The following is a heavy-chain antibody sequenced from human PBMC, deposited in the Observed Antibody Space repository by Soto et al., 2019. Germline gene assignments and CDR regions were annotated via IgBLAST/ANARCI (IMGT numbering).Heavy chain of an antibody. CDR1: GFTFSSYG. CDR3: AREIPIVGASDR. J-gene: IGHJ5*02. Sequence: GASLRLSCAASGFTFSSYGMHCVRQAPGKGLEGVAVISYDGSNKYYADSVNGRFTISIDNSKNSLYLQMNSLRAEDTAVYYCAREIPIVGASDRCGKGTLVTVSS. CDR2: ISYDGSNK. D-gene: IGHD1-26*01. V-gene: IGHV3-30*03.